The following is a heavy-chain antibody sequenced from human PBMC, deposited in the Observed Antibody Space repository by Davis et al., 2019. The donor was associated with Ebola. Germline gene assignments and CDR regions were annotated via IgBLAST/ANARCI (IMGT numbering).Heavy chain of an antibody. CDR1: GYTFNSHG. D-gene: IGHD2-2*01. CDR3: ARDVIVVVPAAMPGSSWSYYYYGMDV. CDR2: ISAYNGHT. Sequence: ASVKVSCKASGYTFNSHGISWVRQAPGQGLEWMAWISAYNGHTNYAQKFQGRVTMTTDTSTSTAYMELRSLRSDDTAVYYCARDVIVVVPAAMPGSSWSYYYYGMDVWGQGTTVTVSS. V-gene: IGHV1-18*01. J-gene: IGHJ6*02.